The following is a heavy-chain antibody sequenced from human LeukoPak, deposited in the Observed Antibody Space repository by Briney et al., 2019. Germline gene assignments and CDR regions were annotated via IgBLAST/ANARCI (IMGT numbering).Heavy chain of an antibody. J-gene: IGHJ4*02. CDR3: TGDNFDSSVKFDY. CDR2: IRSKANNYAT. CDR1: GFTFSGSA. D-gene: IGHD3-22*01. Sequence: PGGSLRLSCVVSGFTFSGSAVHWIRQASGKGLGWVGRIRSKANNYATAYAASVKGRFTISRDDSKNTAYLQMNSLKTEDTAVYYCTGDNFDSSVKFDYWGQGTLVTVSS. V-gene: IGHV3-73*01.